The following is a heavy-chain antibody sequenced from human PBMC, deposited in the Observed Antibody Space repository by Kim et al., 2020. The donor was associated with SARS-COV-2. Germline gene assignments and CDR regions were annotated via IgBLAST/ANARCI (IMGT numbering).Heavy chain of an antibody. CDR3: ARGPMARVRFDI. V-gene: IGHV4-38-2*02. CDR1: GYSISSGYY. Sequence: SETLSLTCTVSGYSISSGYYWGWIRQPPGKGLEWIGSIYHSGSTYYNPSLKSRVTISVDTSKNQFSLKLSSVTAADTAVYYCARGPMARVRFDIWGQGT. CDR2: IYHSGST. J-gene: IGHJ3*02.